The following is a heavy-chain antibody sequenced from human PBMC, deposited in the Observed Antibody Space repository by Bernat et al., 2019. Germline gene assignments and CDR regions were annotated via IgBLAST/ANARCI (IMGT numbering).Heavy chain of an antibody. CDR1: GFTFGDYA. CDR3: TRETKGSSGWLYRAAFDI. CDR2: IRSKAYGGTT. Sequence: EVQLVESGGGLVQPGRSLRLSCTASGFTFGDYAMSWVRQAPGKGLEWVGFIRSKAYGGTTEYAASVKGRFTISRDDSKSIAYLQMNSLKTEDTAVYYCTRETKGSSGWLYRAAFDIWGQGTRVTVYS. V-gene: IGHV3-49*04. J-gene: IGHJ3*02. D-gene: IGHD6-19*01.